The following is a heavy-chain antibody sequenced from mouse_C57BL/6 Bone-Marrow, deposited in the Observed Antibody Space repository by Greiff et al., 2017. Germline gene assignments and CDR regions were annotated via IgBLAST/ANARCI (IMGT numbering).Heavy chain of an antibody. CDR3: AGRGWLLQFAY. CDR1: GFTFSSYG. V-gene: IGHV5-6*02. J-gene: IGHJ3*01. Sequence: EVMLVASGGDLVKPGGSLKLSCAASGFTFSSYGMSWVRQTPDKRLEWVATISSGGSYTYYPDSVKGRFTISRDNAKNTLYLQRRSLKSEDTAVYYCAGRGWLLQFAYWGQGTLVTVSA. CDR2: ISSGGSYT. D-gene: IGHD2-3*01.